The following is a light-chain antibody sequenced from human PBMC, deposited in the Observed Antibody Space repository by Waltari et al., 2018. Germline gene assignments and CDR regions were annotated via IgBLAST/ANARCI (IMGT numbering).Light chain of an antibody. CDR1: QSVSW. Sequence: DIQMTQSPSTLSASVGDTVTITCRASQSVSWLAWYQQKPGEAPKLLIYGASTLERGVPSRFSGRGSGTEFTLTISSLQPDDFATFFCQQYDTYSPHSFGQGTKLEIK. CDR2: GAS. V-gene: IGKV1-5*03. CDR3: QQYDTYSPHS. J-gene: IGKJ2*03.